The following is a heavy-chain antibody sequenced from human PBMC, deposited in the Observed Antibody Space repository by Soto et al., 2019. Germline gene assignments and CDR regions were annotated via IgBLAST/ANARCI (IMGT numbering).Heavy chain of an antibody. CDR1: GFTFSSYA. J-gene: IGHJ4*02. CDR3: ARAGSSRLLWFGENDLDY. D-gene: IGHD3-10*01. Sequence: QVQLVESGGGVVQPGRSLRLSCAASGFTFSSYAMHWVRQAPGKGLEWVAVISYDGSNKYYADSVKGRFTISRDNSKNTLYLQMNSLRAEDTAVYYCARAGSSRLLWFGENDLDYWGQGTLVTVSS. CDR2: ISYDGSNK. V-gene: IGHV3-30-3*01.